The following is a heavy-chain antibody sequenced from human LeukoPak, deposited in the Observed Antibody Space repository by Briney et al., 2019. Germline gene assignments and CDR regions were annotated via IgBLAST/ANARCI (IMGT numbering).Heavy chain of an antibody. Sequence: SVKVSCKASGGTFSSYAISWVRQAPGQGLEWMGGIIPIFGTANYAQKFQGRVTITADESTSTAYMELSSLRSEDTAVYYCARATYSGYDYENRLGEWGQGTLVTVSS. CDR3: ARATYSGYDYENRLGE. CDR1: GGTFSSYA. D-gene: IGHD5-12*01. CDR2: IIPIFGTA. J-gene: IGHJ4*02. V-gene: IGHV1-69*01.